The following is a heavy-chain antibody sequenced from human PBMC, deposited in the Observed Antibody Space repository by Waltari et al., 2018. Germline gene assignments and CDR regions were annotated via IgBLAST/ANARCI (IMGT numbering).Heavy chain of an antibody. J-gene: IGHJ5*02. D-gene: IGHD1-26*01. CDR2: ISAIGST. V-gene: IGHV4-4*07. CDR3: ARATGGSYSGDWFDP. Sequence: QVQLQESGPGLVKASETLSLTCSVSGGSIRSYDWTWIRQSAGRGLEWIGRISAIGSTNYKPSLKSRVTMSVDTTKNQFSLKLTSVTAADTAVYYCARATGGSYSGDWFDPWGQGSLVTVSS. CDR1: GGSIRSYD.